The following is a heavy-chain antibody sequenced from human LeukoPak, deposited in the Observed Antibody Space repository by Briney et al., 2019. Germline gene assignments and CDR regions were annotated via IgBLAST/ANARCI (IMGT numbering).Heavy chain of an antibody. V-gene: IGHV3-33*01. CDR2: IWHDGSNK. CDR3: ARRARFVTGWYGLLY. Sequence: RRSLRLSSAPSRGTLRTVGMNSGRQVSGKRLEWVALIWHDGSNKNYADSVKGRFTISRDNAKNTLFLEMNSLRVEDTALYYWARRARFVTGWYGLLYCGQGTLVTVSS. J-gene: IGHJ4*02. D-gene: IGHD6-19*01. CDR1: RGTLRTVG.